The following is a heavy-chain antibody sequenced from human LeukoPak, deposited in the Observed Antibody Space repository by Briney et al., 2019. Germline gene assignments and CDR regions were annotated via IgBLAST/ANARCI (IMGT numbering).Heavy chain of an antibody. CDR1: GFTFSSYG. V-gene: IGHV3-30*02. CDR3: ALCEGGIAARTLDY. D-gene: IGHD6-6*01. Sequence: GGSLRLSCAASGFTFSSYGMHWVRQAPGKGLEWVAFIRYDGSNKYYADSVKGRFTISRDNSKNTLYLQMNSLSAEDTAGYYCALCEGGIAARTLDYWGQGTLVTVSS. J-gene: IGHJ4*02. CDR2: IRYDGSNK.